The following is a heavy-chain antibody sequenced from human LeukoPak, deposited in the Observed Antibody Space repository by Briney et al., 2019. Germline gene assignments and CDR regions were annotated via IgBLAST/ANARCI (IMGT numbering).Heavy chain of an antibody. CDR3: ARGYYDSSGYLNGYFDY. D-gene: IGHD3-22*01. CDR2: ISYSGST. CDR1: GGSISSYY. Sequence: SETLSLTCTVSGGSISSYYWSWIRQPPGKGLEWIGYISYSGSTNYNPSLESRVTMSVDTSKNQFSLKLSSVTAADAAVYYCARGYYDSSGYLNGYFDYWGQGTLVTVSS. J-gene: IGHJ4*02. V-gene: IGHV4-59*01.